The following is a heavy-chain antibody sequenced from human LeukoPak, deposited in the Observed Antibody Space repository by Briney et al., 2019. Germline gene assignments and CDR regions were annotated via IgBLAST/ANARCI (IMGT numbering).Heavy chain of an antibody. Sequence: GGSLRLSCAASGFTFSSYAMSGVRQAPGKGLGWVSAISGSGGSTYYADSVKGRFTISSDNSKNTLYLQMNSLRAEDTAVYYCAKDSTYYYDSSGYYGPSYFDYWGQGTLVTVSS. CDR1: GFTFSSYA. V-gene: IGHV3-23*01. D-gene: IGHD3-22*01. J-gene: IGHJ4*02. CDR3: AKDSTYYYDSSGYYGPSYFDY. CDR2: ISGSGGST.